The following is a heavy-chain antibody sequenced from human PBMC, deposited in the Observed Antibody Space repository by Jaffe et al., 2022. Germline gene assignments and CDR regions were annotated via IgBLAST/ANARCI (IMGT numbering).Heavy chain of an antibody. D-gene: IGHD2-15*01. CDR3: ARGGYCIGGSCYDY. CDR2: INPSSGGT. J-gene: IGHJ4*03. CDR1: GYTLTGYY. Sequence: QVQLVQSGAEVKKPGASVKVSCKASGYTLTGYYMHWVRQAPGQGLEWMGRINPSSGGTNYAQKFQGRVTMTRDTSISTAYMELSRLRSDDTASYYCARGGYCIGGSCYDYWGQGTLVTVSS. V-gene: IGHV1-2*06.